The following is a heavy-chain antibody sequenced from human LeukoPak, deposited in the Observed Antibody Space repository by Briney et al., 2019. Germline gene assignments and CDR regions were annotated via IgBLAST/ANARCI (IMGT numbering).Heavy chain of an antibody. V-gene: IGHV3-30*18. D-gene: IGHD3-16*02. CDR2: ISYDGDNK. CDR3: AKDIRVWGSYRYPCLDY. J-gene: IGHJ4*02. CDR1: GLSFSSYG. Sequence: GGSLRLSCAASGLSFSSYGMHWVCQAPGKGLEWVAVISYDGDNKYYADSVNGRFTISRDNSKNTLSLQMDSLRAEDTAVYYCAKDIRVWGSYRYPCLDYWGQGTLVTVSS.